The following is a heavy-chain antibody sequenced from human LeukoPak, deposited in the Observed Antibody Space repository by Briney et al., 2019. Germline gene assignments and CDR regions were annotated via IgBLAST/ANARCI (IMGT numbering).Heavy chain of an antibody. D-gene: IGHD2-15*01. CDR3: AAGRPYALYDY. Sequence: ASVKVSFKVSGYTLTDLFMHWVRQAPGKGPEWMGGFDLEDRERIYAQKFQGRVIMTEDTSTNTAYMELSSLRSEDTAVYYCAAGRPYALYDYWGQGTLVTVSS. CDR2: FDLEDRER. CDR1: GYTLTDLF. V-gene: IGHV1-24*01. J-gene: IGHJ4*02.